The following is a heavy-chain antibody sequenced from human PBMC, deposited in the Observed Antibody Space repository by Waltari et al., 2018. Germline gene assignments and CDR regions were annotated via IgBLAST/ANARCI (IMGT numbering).Heavy chain of an antibody. CDR3: ARDGSGTTLGWFDP. V-gene: IGHV1-2*02. J-gene: IGHJ5*02. CDR2: INPNRGGT. CDR1: GYTFTGYY. D-gene: IGHD1-7*01. Sequence: QVQLVQSGAEVKKPGASVKVSCKASGYTFTGYYMHWVRQAPGQGLEWMGWINPNRGGTNYAQKFQGRVTMTRDTSISTAYMELSRLRSDDTAVYYCARDGSGTTLGWFDPWGQGTLVTVSS.